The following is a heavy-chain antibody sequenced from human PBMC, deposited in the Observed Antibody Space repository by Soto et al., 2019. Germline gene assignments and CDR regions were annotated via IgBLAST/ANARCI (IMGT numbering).Heavy chain of an antibody. Sequence: GGSLRLSCAASGFTFSSYSMNWVRQAPGKGLEWVSSISSSSSYIYYADSVKGRFTISRDDAKNSLYLQMNSLRAEDTAVYYCAREGRRGSYYDSSGYCLDYWGQGTLVTVSS. V-gene: IGHV3-21*01. CDR3: AREGRRGSYYDSSGYCLDY. CDR2: ISSSSSYI. D-gene: IGHD3-22*01. CDR1: GFTFSSYS. J-gene: IGHJ4*02.